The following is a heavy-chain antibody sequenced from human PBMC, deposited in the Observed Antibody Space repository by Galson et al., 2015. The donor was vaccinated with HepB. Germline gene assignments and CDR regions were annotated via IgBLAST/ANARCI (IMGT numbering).Heavy chain of an antibody. Sequence: CAISGDSVSANSAAWNWIRQSPSSGFEWLGRTYYRSKWYYDYAESVKGRVNINPDTSRNQFSLQLNSVTPEDTAVYYCAYGFDVWGPGPTVTVSS. CDR2: TYYRSKWYY. J-gene: IGHJ6*02. CDR1: GDSVSANSAA. V-gene: IGHV6-1*01. CDR3: AYGFDV.